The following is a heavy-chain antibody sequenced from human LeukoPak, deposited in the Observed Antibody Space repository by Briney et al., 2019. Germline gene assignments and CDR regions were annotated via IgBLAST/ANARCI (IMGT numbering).Heavy chain of an antibody. CDR1: GFTVSINY. V-gene: IGHV3-7*01. CDR3: ARDLSGPSFY. CDR2: LRPDGNEK. D-gene: IGHD1-26*01. Sequence: GGSLRLSCAASGFTVSINYMSWVRQAPGKGLEWVANLRPDGNEKYFVDSVKGRFTISRDNAQNSLYLQLNSLTAEDTAVYYCARDLSGPSFYWGQGTLVTVSS. J-gene: IGHJ4*02.